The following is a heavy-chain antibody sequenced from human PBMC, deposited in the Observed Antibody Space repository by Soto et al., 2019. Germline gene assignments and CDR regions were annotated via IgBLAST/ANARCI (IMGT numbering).Heavy chain of an antibody. J-gene: IGHJ4*02. Sequence: EVQLVQSGPEVKKPGESLKISCQGSGYSFTTYWIEWVRQMPGKGLEWMGIIYPGDSDTRYSPSFQGQVTISADKSISATYLQWSSLKASDTAMYYCARRFRMKGGIDYWGQGTLVTVSS. CDR2: IYPGDSDT. V-gene: IGHV5-51*03. CDR1: GYSFTTYW. D-gene: IGHD3-10*01. CDR3: ARRFRMKGGIDY.